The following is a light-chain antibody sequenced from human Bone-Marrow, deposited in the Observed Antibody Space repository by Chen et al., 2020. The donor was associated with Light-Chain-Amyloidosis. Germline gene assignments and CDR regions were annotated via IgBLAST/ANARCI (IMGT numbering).Light chain of an antibody. CDR2: DTS. V-gene: IGKV3-11*01. Sequence: EVVLTQSPVTLSLYPGERATLSCRASQSVGSYLAWYQHIPGQAPRLLIYDTSARAIGITARFRGSVSGTDFTLTISSLEPEDFAVYYCHHRSHRPPITLGQGTRLDIK. CDR3: HHRSHRPPIT. CDR1: QSVGSY. J-gene: IGKJ5*01.